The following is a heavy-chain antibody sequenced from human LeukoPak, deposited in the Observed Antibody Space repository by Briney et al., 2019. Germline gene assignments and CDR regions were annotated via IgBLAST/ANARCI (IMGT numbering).Heavy chain of an antibody. D-gene: IGHD3-10*01. CDR1: GGSFGGYY. CDR3: ARLLSVRGSNQDY. CDR2: INDSGST. Sequence: SETLSLTCAVYGGSFGGYYWSWIRQPPGKGLEWIGEINDSGSTNYIPSLKSRVTISVDRSKNQFSLWLSSVTAADTAMYYCARLLSVRGSNQDYWGQGTLVTVSS. V-gene: IGHV4-34*01. J-gene: IGHJ4*02.